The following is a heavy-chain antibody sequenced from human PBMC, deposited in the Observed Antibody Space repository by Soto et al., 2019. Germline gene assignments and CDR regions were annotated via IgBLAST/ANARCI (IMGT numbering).Heavy chain of an antibody. CDR2: ISYDGSNK. D-gene: IGHD3-16*02. CDR1: GFTFSSYA. V-gene: IGHV3-30-3*01. Sequence: QVQLVESGGGVVQPGRSLRLSCAASGFTFSSYAMHWVRQAPGEGLEWVAVISYDGSNKYYADSVKGRFTISRDNSKNTLYLQMNSLRAEDTAVYYCARDTFMITFGGVIALDYWGQGTLVTVSS. J-gene: IGHJ4*02. CDR3: ARDTFMITFGGVIALDY.